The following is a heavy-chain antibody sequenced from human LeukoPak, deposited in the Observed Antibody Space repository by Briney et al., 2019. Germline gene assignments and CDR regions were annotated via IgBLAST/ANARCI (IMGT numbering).Heavy chain of an antibody. CDR3: ARRGYSYGYVDY. Sequence: GGSLRLSCAASGFTVSSNYMSWVRQAPGKGLEWVSVIYSGGSTYYADSVKGRFTISRDNSKNTLYLQMNSLRAEDTAVYYCARRGYSYGYVDYRGQGTLVTVSS. J-gene: IGHJ4*02. V-gene: IGHV3-66*04. D-gene: IGHD5-18*01. CDR1: GFTVSSNY. CDR2: IYSGGST.